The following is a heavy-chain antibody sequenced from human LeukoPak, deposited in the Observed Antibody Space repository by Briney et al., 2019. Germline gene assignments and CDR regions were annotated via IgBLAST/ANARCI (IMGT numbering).Heavy chain of an antibody. V-gene: IGHV3-7*01. D-gene: IGHD4-17*01. CDR2: IKVDGREK. Sequence: PGGSLRLSCAASGLTFSSYWMSWVRQAPGKGLEWVANIKVDGREKYYVDSVKGRFTISRDNAKNSLYLQMNSLRAEDTAVYYCARDSPTSVTTGYWGQGTLVS. CDR3: ARDSPTSVTTGY. CDR1: GLTFSSYW. J-gene: IGHJ4*02.